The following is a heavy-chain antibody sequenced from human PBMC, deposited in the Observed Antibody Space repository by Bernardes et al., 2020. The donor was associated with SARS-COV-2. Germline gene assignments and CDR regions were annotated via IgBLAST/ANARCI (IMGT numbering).Heavy chain of an antibody. J-gene: IGHJ6*03. CDR2: IYPGDSDT. CDR1: GYSFTRYW. CDR3: ARQGVVVLVHDPTEDYYYYMDV. V-gene: IGHV5-51*01. D-gene: IGHD2-2*01. Sequence: GESLKISCKGSGYSFTRYWLGWVRQMPGQGLEWMGIIYPGDSDTRYSPSFQGQVTISADKSISTAYLQWSSLKASDTAMYYCARQGVVVLVHDPTEDYYYYMDVWGKGTTVTVSS.